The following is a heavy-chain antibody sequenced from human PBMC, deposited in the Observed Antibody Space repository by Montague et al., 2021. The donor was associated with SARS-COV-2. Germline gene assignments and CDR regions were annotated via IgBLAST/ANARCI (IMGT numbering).Heavy chain of an antibody. V-gene: IGHV4-61*02. J-gene: IGHJ4*02. CDR1: GGSISSGSYY. CDR2: IYTSGTT. CDR3: ARAHSGSWAHLDN. Sequence: TLSLTRTVSGGSISSGSYYWSWIRQPAGKGLEWIGRIYTSGTTDYSFSLQSRVTISVDTSKNQFSLKLTSVTAADTAVYYCARAHSGSWAHLDNWGQGSLVTVSS. D-gene: IGHD5-12*01.